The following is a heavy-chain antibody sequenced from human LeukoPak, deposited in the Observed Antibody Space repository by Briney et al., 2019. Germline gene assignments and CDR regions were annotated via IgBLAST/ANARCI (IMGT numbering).Heavy chain of an antibody. J-gene: IGHJ4*02. Sequence: GGSLRLSCAASGFTFSSYDMNWVRQAPGKGLEWVSSISTSSRYIYYTDSVRGRFTISRDDAKNSLYLQMNSLRAEDTAVYYCAKDWGVVIPYYFDYWGQGTLVTVSS. D-gene: IGHD3-3*01. CDR2: ISTSSRYI. V-gene: IGHV3-21*01. CDR1: GFTFSSYD. CDR3: AKDWGVVIPYYFDY.